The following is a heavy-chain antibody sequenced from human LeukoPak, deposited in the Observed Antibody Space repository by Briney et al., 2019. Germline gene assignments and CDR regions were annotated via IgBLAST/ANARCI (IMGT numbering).Heavy chain of an antibody. J-gene: IGHJ4*02. CDR1: GFTFSSYS. V-gene: IGHV3-21*04. D-gene: IGHD3-10*01. Sequence: GGSLRLSCAASGFTFSSYSMNWVRQAPGKGLEWVSSISSSSSYIYYADSVKGRFTISRDNAKNSLYLQMNSLRAEDTAVYYCAKDRGYGSGSYLFDYWGQGTLVTVSS. CDR2: ISSSSSYI. CDR3: AKDRGYGSGSYLFDY.